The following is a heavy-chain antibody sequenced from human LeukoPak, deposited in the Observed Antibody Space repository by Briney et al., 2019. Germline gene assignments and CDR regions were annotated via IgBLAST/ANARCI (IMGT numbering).Heavy chain of an antibody. D-gene: IGHD3-10*01. J-gene: IGHJ4*02. CDR1: GGSISSSPYY. V-gene: IGHV4-61*05. CDR2: IYYSGST. Sequence: SSETLSLTCSVSGGSISSSPYYWGWIRQPAGKGLEWIGYIYYSGSTNYNPSLKSRVTISVDTSKNQFSLKLSSVTAADTAVYYCARSRSEILWFGELDYWGQGTLVTVSS. CDR3: ARSRSEILWFGELDY.